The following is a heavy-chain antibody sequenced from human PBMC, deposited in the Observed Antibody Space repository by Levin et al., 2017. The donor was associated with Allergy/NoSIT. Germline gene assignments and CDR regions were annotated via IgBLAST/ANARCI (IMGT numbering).Heavy chain of an antibody. D-gene: IGHD2-15*01. Sequence: ASVKVSCKASGYTFTSYGISWVRQAPGQGLEWMGWISAYNGNTNYAQKLQGRVTMTTDTSTSTAYMELRSLRSDDTAVYYCARDSVYCSGGSCRFAVGHYYGMDVWGQGTTVTVSS. V-gene: IGHV1-18*01. CDR2: ISAYNGNT. CDR1: GYTFTSYG. CDR3: ARDSVYCSGGSCRFAVGHYYGMDV. J-gene: IGHJ6*02.